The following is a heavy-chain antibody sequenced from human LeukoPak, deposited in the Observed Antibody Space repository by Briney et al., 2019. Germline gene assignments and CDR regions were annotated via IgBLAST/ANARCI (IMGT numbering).Heavy chain of an antibody. CDR1: GGSMNSYY. V-gene: IGHV4-59*08. J-gene: IGHJ3*02. Sequence: PSETLSLTCSVSGGSMNSYYWSWIRQSPGKGLEWIGYIYYSGSTNYNPSLKSRVTISVDTSKNQFSLKLSSVTASDTAVYYCARRFAPSRNDAFDIWGQGTMVTVSS. CDR3: ARRFAPSRNDAFDI. CDR2: IYYSGST. D-gene: IGHD3-10*01.